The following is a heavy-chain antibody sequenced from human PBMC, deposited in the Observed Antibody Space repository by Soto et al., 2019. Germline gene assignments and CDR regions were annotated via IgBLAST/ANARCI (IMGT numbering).Heavy chain of an antibody. CDR3: ARSATGGLNWFDP. CDR2: IYSSGST. Sequence: QVQLQESGPGLVKPSETLSLTCIVSGGSISSYYWSWIRQPAGKGLEWIGCIYSSGSTNYNPSLKSRVTMSVDTSNSHFSLKLSSVTAADTAVYYCARSATGGLNWFDPWGQGTLVTVSS. J-gene: IGHJ5*02. V-gene: IGHV4-4*07. CDR1: GGSISSYY. D-gene: IGHD2-15*01.